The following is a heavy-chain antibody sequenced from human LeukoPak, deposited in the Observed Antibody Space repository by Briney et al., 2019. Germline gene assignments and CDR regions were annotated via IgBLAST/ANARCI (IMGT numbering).Heavy chain of an antibody. CDR2: INSDGSST. V-gene: IGHV3-74*01. CDR1: GFTFSSYW. CDR3: ARDSRYFDWLSEYYFDY. J-gene: IGHJ4*02. D-gene: IGHD3-9*01. Sequence: GGSLRLSCAASGFTFSSYWMHWVRQAPGKGLVWVSRINSDGSSTSYADSVKGRFTISRDNAKNTLYLQMNSLRAEDTAVYYCARDSRYFDWLSEYYFDYWAREPWSPSPQ.